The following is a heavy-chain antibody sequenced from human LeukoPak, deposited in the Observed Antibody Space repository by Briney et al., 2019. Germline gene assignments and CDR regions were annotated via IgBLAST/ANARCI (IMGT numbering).Heavy chain of an antibody. CDR3: ARAQNSYGFNWFDP. Sequence: SETLSLTCAVYGWSFGGYYWSWIRQPPGKGLEWIGEINHSGSTNYNPSLKSRVTISVDKSKNQFSLKLSSVTAADTAVYYCARAQNSYGFNWFDPWGRGTLVTVSS. J-gene: IGHJ5*02. D-gene: IGHD5-18*01. V-gene: IGHV4-34*01. CDR1: GWSFGGYY. CDR2: INHSGST.